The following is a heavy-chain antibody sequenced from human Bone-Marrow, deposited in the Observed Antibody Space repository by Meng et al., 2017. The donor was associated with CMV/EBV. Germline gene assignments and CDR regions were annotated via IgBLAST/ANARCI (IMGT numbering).Heavy chain of an antibody. CDR2: ISSSGSTI. D-gene: IGHD3-3*01. CDR1: GFTFNSYE. J-gene: IGHJ3*02. V-gene: IGHV3-48*03. Sequence: GGSLRLSCAASGFTFNSYEMNWVRQAPGKGLEWVSYISSSGSTIYYADSVKGRFTISRDNAKNSLYLQMNSLRAEDTAVYYCTTSRITIFGMVPFEAPLNYGKANDAFDIWGQGTMVTVSS. CDR3: TTSRITIFGMVPFEAPLNYGKANDAFDI.